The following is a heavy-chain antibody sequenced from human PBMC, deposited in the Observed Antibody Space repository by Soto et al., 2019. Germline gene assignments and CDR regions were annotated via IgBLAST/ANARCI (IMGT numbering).Heavy chain of an antibody. CDR1: GYTFTSYG. D-gene: IGHD3-10*01. J-gene: IGHJ6*01. V-gene: IGHV1-18*01. CDR2: ISAYKGHA. CDR3: AILPGGLWFGDFHYYGMDV. Sequence: ASVKVSGKASGYTFTSYGISWVRQAPGQGLEWMGWISAYKGHANYAQKLQGRVTMTPDTSTSTAYMELRSQRSDDTAVYYCAILPGGLWFGDFHYYGMDVWGQGPTVTVSS.